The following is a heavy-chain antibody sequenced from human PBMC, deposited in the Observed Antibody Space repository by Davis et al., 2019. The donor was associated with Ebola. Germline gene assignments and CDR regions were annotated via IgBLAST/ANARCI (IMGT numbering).Heavy chain of an antibody. CDR1: GFTFSFHA. CDR3: VRDPALVVTGGGWFFGL. CDR2: ISDDGRRK. J-gene: IGHJ2*01. V-gene: IGHV3-30*04. Sequence: GGSLRLSCAASGFTFSFHAMHWVRQAPGKGLEWVAVISDDGRRKYYADSVKGRFTISRDNSMNTLYLQMNSLRAEDTAVYYCVRDPALVVTGGGWFFGLWGRGTLVTVSS. D-gene: IGHD2-21*02.